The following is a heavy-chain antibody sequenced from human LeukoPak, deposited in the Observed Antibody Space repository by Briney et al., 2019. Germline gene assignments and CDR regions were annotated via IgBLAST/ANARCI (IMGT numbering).Heavy chain of an antibody. Sequence: GGSLRLSCAASGFSFSSYEMNWVRQAPGKGLERVSYISSSGGGSTKYYADSVKGRFIISRDNAKISLYLQMNSLTAEDTAVYYCARGTAVGWGMDVWGQGTTVTVSS. D-gene: IGHD1-1*01. CDR3: ARGTAVGWGMDV. CDR1: GFSFSSYE. J-gene: IGHJ6*02. CDR2: ISSSGGGSTK. V-gene: IGHV3-48*03.